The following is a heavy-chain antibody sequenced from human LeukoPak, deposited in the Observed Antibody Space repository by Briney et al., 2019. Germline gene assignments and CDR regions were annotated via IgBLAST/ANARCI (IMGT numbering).Heavy chain of an antibody. CDR1: GGSFSGYY. CDR3: ARGTASYDYVWGSYRPPYFDY. Sequence: SETLSLTCAVYGGSFSGYYCSWIRQPPGKGLEWIGEINHSGSTNYNPSLKSRVSISVATSKNQLSLKLSSVTAADTAVYYCARGTASYDYVWGSYRPPYFDYWGQGTLVTVSS. V-gene: IGHV4-34*01. D-gene: IGHD3-16*02. J-gene: IGHJ4*02. CDR2: INHSGST.